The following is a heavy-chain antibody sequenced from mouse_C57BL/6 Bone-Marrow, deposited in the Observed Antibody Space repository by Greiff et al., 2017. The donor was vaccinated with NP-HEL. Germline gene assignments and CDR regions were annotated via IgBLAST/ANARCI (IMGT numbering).Heavy chain of an antibody. J-gene: IGHJ4*01. CDR3: AGNDGYYLTLGY. Sequence: EVKLQESGGGLGKKGGWGERTGGGAGVDFSRYWMSWVRRAPGKGLEWIGEINPDSSTINYAPSLKDKFIISRDNAKNTQYLQMSKVRSEDTALYYCAGNDGYYLTLGYWGQGTSVTVSS. D-gene: IGHD2-3*01. CDR1: GVDFSRYW. V-gene: IGHV4-1*01. CDR2: INPDSSTI.